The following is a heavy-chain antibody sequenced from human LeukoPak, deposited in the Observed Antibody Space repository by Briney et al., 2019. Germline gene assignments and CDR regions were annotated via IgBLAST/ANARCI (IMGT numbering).Heavy chain of an antibody. CDR2: ISGTGSST. V-gene: IGHV3-23*01. J-gene: IGHJ4*02. Sequence: GGSPRLTCAASGFTSSGYAMGWVRQPPGKGLEWVSTISGTGSSTFYADSVKGRFTISRDSSKNTLFLQMNSLRAEDTAVYFCAARPPRIVAGPFDYWGQGILVTVSS. CDR1: GFTSSGYA. D-gene: IGHD5-12*01. CDR3: AARPPRIVAGPFDY.